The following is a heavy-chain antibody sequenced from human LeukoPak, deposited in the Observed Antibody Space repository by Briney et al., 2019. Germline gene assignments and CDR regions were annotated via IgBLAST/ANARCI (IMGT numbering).Heavy chain of an antibody. Sequence: GASVKVSCKASGGTFSSYAISWVRQAPGQGLEWTGRIIPILGIANYAQKFQGRVTITADKSTSTAYMELSSLRSEDTAAYYCARESGPSDFWSVSPPYYFDYWGQGTLVTVSS. J-gene: IGHJ4*02. D-gene: IGHD3-3*01. CDR3: ARESGPSDFWSVSPPYYFDY. CDR2: IIPILGIA. CDR1: GGTFSSYA. V-gene: IGHV1-69*04.